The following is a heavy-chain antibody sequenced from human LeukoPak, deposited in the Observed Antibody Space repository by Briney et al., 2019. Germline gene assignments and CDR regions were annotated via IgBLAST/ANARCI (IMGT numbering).Heavy chain of an antibody. CDR2: MNPSGST. D-gene: IGHD3-22*01. CDR1: GGPFSGYY. V-gene: IGHV4-34*01. CDR3: ARGRQDVTMIVVVMTAVSYYLDV. Sequence: SETLSLTCAVYGGPFSGYYWTWIRQTPEKGLEWIGEMNPSGSTNYNPSLKSRVTISVDTSKNQFSLELSSVTATDTAVYYCARGRQDVTMIVVVMTAVSYYLDVWGKGTTVTVS. J-gene: IGHJ6*03.